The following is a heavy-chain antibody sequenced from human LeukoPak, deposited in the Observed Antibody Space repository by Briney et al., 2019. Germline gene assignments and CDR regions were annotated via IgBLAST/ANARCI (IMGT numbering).Heavy chain of an antibody. D-gene: IGHD2-15*01. CDR3: ANGCSGGSCYGY. CDR2: ISYDGSNK. CDR1: GFTFSSYA. V-gene: IGHV3-30*18. J-gene: IGHJ4*02. Sequence: GGSLRLSCAASGFTFSSYAMSWVRQAPGKGLEWVAVISYDGSNKYYADSVKGRFTISRDNSKNTLYLQMNSLRAEDTAVYYCANGCSGGSCYGYWGQGTLVTVSS.